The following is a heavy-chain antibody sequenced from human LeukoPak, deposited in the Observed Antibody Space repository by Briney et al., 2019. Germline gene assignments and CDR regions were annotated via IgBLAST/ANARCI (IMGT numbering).Heavy chain of an antibody. CDR3: AKEMYSSSSWDWFEP. Sequence: GGSLRFSCAASGFTFSSYGMHWVRQAPGKGLEWVAVISYDGSNKYYADSVKGRFTISRDNSKNTLYLQMNSLRAEDTAVYYCAKEMYSSSSWDWFEPWGQGTLVTVSS. J-gene: IGHJ5*02. D-gene: IGHD6-6*01. CDR2: ISYDGSNK. V-gene: IGHV3-30*18. CDR1: GFTFSSYG.